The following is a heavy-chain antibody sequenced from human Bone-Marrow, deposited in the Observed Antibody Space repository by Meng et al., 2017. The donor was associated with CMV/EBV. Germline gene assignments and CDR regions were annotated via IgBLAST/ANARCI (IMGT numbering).Heavy chain of an antibody. J-gene: IGHJ6*02. Sequence: GESLKISCAASGFTFSSYAMHWVRQAPGKGLEWVAVISYDGSNKYYADSVKGRFTISRDNSKHTLYLQMNSLRAEDTAVYYCARVWYETSCYTHCYYYGMDVWGQGTTVTVSS. CDR2: ISYDGSNK. D-gene: IGHD2-2*02. V-gene: IGHV3-30*04. CDR3: ARVWYETSCYTHCYYYGMDV. CDR1: GFTFSSYA.